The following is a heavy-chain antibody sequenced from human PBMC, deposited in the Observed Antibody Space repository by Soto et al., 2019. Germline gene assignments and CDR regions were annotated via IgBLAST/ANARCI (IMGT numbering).Heavy chain of an antibody. J-gene: IGHJ5*02. CDR1: GFPFSHYW. CDR2: INPAGTIT. Sequence: MQMVESGGGSVQPGGSLRLSCAASGFPFSHYWMHWVRQTPGKGLVWVSRINPAGTITNYADSVEGRFTISRDNADSALFLQLNSLSAVDTAIYYCTSDTFGLRDTWGQGTLVTFSS. CDR3: TSDTFGLRDT. D-gene: IGHD3-16*01. V-gene: IGHV3-74*01.